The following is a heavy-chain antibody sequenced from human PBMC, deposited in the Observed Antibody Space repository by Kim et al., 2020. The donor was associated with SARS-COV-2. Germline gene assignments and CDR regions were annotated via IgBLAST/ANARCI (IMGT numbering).Heavy chain of an antibody. CDR1: GYNFDNYR. CDR3: ERARYSLYYGIDV. Sequence: GESLKISCKGSGYNFDNYRITWVRQMSGKGLEWMGRIDPSDSYTKYSPSFQGHVSISVDKSVSTAYLQWSSLKASDTAIYYCERARYSLYYGIDVWGQGTTVTVSS. V-gene: IGHV5-10-1*01. CDR2: IDPSDSYT. J-gene: IGHJ6*02. D-gene: IGHD5-12*01.